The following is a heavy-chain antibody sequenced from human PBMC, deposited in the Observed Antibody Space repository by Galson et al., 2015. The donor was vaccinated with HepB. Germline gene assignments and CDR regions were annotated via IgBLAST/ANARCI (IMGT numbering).Heavy chain of an antibody. J-gene: IGHJ4*02. Sequence: SVKVSCKASGGTFSSYTISWVRRAPGQGLEWMGRIIPILGIANYAQKFQGRVTITADKSTSTAYMELSSLRSEDTAVYYCARDSYYDSSGYLDYWGQGTLVTVSS. D-gene: IGHD3-22*01. CDR1: GGTFSSYT. V-gene: IGHV1-69*04. CDR2: IIPILGIA. CDR3: ARDSYYDSSGYLDY.